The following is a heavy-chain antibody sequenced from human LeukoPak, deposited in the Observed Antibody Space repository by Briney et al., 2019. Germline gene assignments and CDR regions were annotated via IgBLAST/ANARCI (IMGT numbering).Heavy chain of an antibody. D-gene: IGHD5-24*01. CDR1: GGSFSGCY. J-gene: IGHJ4*02. CDR3: ARVRHRRDGYNSDY. Sequence: SETLSLTCAVYGGSFSGCYWSWIRRPPGKGLEWIGEINHSGSTNYNPSLKSRVTISVDTSKNQFSLKLSSVTAADTAVYYCARVRHRRDGYNSDYWGQGTLVTVSS. CDR2: INHSGST. V-gene: IGHV4-34*01.